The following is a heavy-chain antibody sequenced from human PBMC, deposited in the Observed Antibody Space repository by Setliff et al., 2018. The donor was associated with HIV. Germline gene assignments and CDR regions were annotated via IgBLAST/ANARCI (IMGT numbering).Heavy chain of an antibody. CDR1: GYRFIDYY. CDR2: IGTYSGNT. CDR3: AREKYGDKFDY. D-gene: IGHD2-8*01. V-gene: IGHV1-18*04. J-gene: IGHJ4*02. Sequence: ASVKVSCKASGYRFIDYYMHWLRQAPGQGLEYLGWIGTYSGNTDYAQSVQGRVTMTRDTSTGTVYMDLRSLRSDDTAMYYCAREKYGDKFDYWGQGTLVTVSS.